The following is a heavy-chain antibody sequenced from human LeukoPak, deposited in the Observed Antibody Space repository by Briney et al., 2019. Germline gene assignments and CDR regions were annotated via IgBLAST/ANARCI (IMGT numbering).Heavy chain of an antibody. CDR3: ARTAAGTIPLDY. CDR2: IIPIFGTA. V-gene: IGHV1-69*06. J-gene: IGHJ4*02. D-gene: IGHD6-13*01. CDR1: GYTFTGYY. Sequence: ASVKVSCKASGYTFTGYYMHWVRQAPGQGLEWMGGIIPIFGTANYAQKFQGRVTITADKSTSTAYMELSSLRSEDTAVYYCARTAAGTIPLDYWGQGTLVTVSS.